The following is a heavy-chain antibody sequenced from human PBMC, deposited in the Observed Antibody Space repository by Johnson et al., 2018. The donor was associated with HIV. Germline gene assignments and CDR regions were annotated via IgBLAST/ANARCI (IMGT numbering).Heavy chain of an antibody. CDR2: ISGSGGST. Sequence: VQLVESGGGLVQPGGSLRLSCAASGFTFSSYAMSWVRQAPGKGLEWVSAISGSGGSTYYADSVKGRFTISRDNSKNTLYLQMNSLSAEDTAVYYCARDRLGYSSSWGGVDAFDIWGQGTMVTVSS. CDR1: GFTFSSYA. CDR3: ARDRLGYSSSWGGVDAFDI. D-gene: IGHD6-13*01. J-gene: IGHJ3*02. V-gene: IGHV3-23*04.